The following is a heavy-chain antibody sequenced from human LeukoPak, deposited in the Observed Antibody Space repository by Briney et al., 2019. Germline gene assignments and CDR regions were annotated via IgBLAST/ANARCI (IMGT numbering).Heavy chain of an antibody. CDR3: AKDRLAMVGGVEY. V-gene: IGHV3-23*01. J-gene: IGHJ4*02. CDR1: GFTFSTYA. Sequence: GGSLRLSCAASGFTFSTYAMNWVRQAPGKGLEWVSAISSSGGSTYYADSVKGRFTISRDNSKNTVYLQMNSLRAEDTAVYYCAKDRLAMVGGVEYWRQGTLVTVSS. CDR2: ISSSGGST. D-gene: IGHD3-10*01.